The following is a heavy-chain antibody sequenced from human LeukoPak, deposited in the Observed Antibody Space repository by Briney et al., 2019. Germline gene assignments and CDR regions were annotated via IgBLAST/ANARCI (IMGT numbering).Heavy chain of an antibody. J-gene: IGHJ4*02. CDR2: ISYDGSNK. CDR3: AQAKGGFGDFDY. CDR1: GFTFSSYA. Sequence: GRSLRLSCAASGFTFSSYAMHWVRQAPGKGLEWVAVISYDGSNKYYADSVKGRFTISRDNSKNTLYLQMNSLRAEDTAVYYCAQAKGGFGDFDYWGQGTLVTVSS. D-gene: IGHD3-10*01. V-gene: IGHV3-30-3*01.